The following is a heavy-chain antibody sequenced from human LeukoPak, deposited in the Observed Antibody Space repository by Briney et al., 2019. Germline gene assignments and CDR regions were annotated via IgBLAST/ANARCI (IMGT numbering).Heavy chain of an antibody. Sequence: SVKVSCTASGGTFSSYAISWVRQAPGPGLEWLGRFIPIFGIANYAQNFQGRVTITADKSTSTAYMELSSLRSEGTAVYYCAGLYCYDSSGYSSWFDPWGQGTLVTVSS. J-gene: IGHJ5*02. CDR1: GGTFSSYA. CDR2: FIPIFGIA. D-gene: IGHD3-22*01. CDR3: AGLYCYDSSGYSSWFDP. V-gene: IGHV1-69*04.